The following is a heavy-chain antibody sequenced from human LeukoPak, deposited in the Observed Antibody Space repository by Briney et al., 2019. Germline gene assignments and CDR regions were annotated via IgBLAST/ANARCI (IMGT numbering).Heavy chain of an antibody. J-gene: IGHJ4*02. CDR1: GFTFSSYG. CDR3: ARTHGTMVRGVIGY. CDR2: IRYDGSNK. Sequence: PGGSLRLSCAASGFTFSSYGMHWVRQAPGKGLEWVAFIRYDGSNKYYADSVKGRFTISRDNSKNTLYLQMNSLRAEDTAVYYCARTHGTMVRGVIGYWGQGTLVTVSS. V-gene: IGHV3-30*02. D-gene: IGHD3-10*01.